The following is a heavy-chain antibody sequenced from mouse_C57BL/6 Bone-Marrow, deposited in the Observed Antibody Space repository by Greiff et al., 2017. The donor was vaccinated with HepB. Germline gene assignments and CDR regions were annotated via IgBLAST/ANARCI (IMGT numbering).Heavy chain of an antibody. CDR2: ISYDGSN. Sequence: EVQLVESGPGLVKPSQSLSLTCSVPGYSITSGYSWTWIRQFPGNQLEWMGYISYDGSNNYNPSLKNRISITRDTSKNQLFLKLNSVTTEDTATYYCGRENYGSTYYAMDYWGQGTSVTGSS. V-gene: IGHV3-6*01. CDR3: GRENYGSTYYAMDY. CDR1: GYSITSGYS. D-gene: IGHD1-1*01. J-gene: IGHJ4*01.